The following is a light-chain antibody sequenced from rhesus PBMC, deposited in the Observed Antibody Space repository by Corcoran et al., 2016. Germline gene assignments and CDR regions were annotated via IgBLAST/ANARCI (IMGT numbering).Light chain of an antibody. Sequence: DIVMTQTPLSLPVTPGEPASISCRSSQSLLQSDGYTYLDWYLQKPGQSPRLLIYKVTNRKSGVPDRFSGGGSGTDFTLKISRVEPEDVGVYYCMQSIQVPWTFGQGNKVEIK. CDR2: KVT. J-gene: IGKJ1*01. V-gene: IGKV2S2*01. CDR3: MQSIQVPWT. CDR1: QSLLQSDGYTY.